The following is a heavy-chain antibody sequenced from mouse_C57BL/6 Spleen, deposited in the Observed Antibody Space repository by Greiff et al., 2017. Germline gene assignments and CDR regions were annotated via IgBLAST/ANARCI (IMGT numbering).Heavy chain of an antibody. V-gene: IGHV14-1*01. CDR2: IDPEDGDT. D-gene: IGHD1-1*01. CDR3: TPPYYYGSSYWYFDV. CDR1: GFNIKDYY. J-gene: IGHJ1*03. Sequence: VQLQQSGAELVRPGASVKLSCTASGFNIKDYYMHWVKQRPEQGLEWIGRIDPEDGDTEYAPKFQGKATMTADTSSNTAYLHISSLTSEDTAVYYCTPPYYYGSSYWYFDVWGTGTTVTVSS.